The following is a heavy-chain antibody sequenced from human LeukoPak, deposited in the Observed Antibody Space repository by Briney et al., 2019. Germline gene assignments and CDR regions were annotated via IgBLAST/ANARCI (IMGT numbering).Heavy chain of an antibody. Sequence: GGSLGLSCAASGFTFSAYGMHWVRQAPGKGLEWVAVISLDGSKKYYTDSVKGRFTISRDNSKNTLFLQMNSLRAEDTAVYYCAKDQYYDILTGYYTDAEYFQHWGQGTLVTVSS. CDR1: GFTFSAYG. D-gene: IGHD3-9*01. V-gene: IGHV3-30*18. CDR3: AKDQYYDILTGYYTDAEYFQH. J-gene: IGHJ1*01. CDR2: ISLDGSKK.